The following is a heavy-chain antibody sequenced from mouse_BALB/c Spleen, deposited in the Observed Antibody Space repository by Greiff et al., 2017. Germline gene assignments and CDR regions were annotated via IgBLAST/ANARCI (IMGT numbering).Heavy chain of an antibody. Sequence: EVQLQQSGPELVKPGASVKMSCKASGYTFTSYVMHWVKQKPGQGLEWIGYINPYNDGTKYNEKFKGKATLTSDKSSSTAYMELSSLTSEDSAVYYCARKGAYYGNYDAMDYWGQGTSVTVSS. V-gene: IGHV1-14*01. J-gene: IGHJ4*01. CDR2: INPYNDGT. CDR3: ARKGAYYGNYDAMDY. CDR1: GYTFTSYV. D-gene: IGHD2-10*01.